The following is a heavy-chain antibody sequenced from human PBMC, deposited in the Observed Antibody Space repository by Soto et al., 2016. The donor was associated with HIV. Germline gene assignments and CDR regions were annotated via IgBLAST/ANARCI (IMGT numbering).Heavy chain of an antibody. CDR1: GYTFTNYG. V-gene: IGHV1-18*01. CDR3: ARDREAVMGSAWSNDPFDL. CDR2: ISAYNSNT. J-gene: IGHJ3*01. D-gene: IGHD6-19*01. Sequence: QVQLVQSGAEVKKPGASVKVSCKASGYTFTNYGITWVRQAPGQGLEWMGWISAYNSNTNYAQNFQGRVTMTTDTSTSTAYMELRSLRSDDAAVYYCARDREAVMGSAWSNDPFDLWAKGQWSPSLQ.